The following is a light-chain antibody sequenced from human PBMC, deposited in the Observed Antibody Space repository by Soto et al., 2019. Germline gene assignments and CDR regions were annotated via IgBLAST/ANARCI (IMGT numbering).Light chain of an antibody. CDR3: QQTYSTPT. J-gene: IGKJ1*01. CDR2: AAS. CDR1: QSISSY. V-gene: IGKV1-39*01. Sequence: DIQMTQSPSSLSASVVDRVTITFRASQSISSYLNWYQQKPGKAPKLLIYAASSLQSGVPSSFSGSGSGTDFTLTINSLQPEDFATYYCQQTYSTPTFGQGTKVDIK.